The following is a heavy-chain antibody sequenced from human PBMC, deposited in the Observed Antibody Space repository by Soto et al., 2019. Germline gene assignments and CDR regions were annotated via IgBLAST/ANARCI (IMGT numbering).Heavy chain of an antibody. CDR2: ISAYNGNT. V-gene: IGHV1-18*01. D-gene: IGHD3-22*01. Sequence: ASVKVSCKASGYTFTSYGISWVRQAPGQGLEWMGWISAYNGNTNYAQKLQGRVTMTTDTSTSTAYMELRSLRSDDTALYYCARDAGPYYYDSSGYSDYWGQGTLVTVSS. CDR1: GYTFTSYG. J-gene: IGHJ4*02. CDR3: ARDAGPYYYDSSGYSDY.